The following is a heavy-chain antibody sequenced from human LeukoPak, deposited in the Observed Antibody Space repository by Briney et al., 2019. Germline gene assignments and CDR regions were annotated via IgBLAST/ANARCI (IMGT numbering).Heavy chain of an antibody. CDR3: ARGRRAMVREGNWLDP. D-gene: IGHD3-10*01. V-gene: IGHV4-34*01. CDR2: INHSGST. Sequence: SETLSLTCAVYGVSFSGNYWSWLRQPPGQGREWLGEINHSGSTNYNPSLNSGTTISVDTTKNQFSLKLSAVPAAGAAVYCCARGRRAMVREGNWLDPWGQGSQVSVSS. J-gene: IGHJ5*02. CDR1: GVSFSGNY.